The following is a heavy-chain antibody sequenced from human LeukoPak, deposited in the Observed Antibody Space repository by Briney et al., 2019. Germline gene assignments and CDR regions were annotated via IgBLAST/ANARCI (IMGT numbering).Heavy chain of an antibody. J-gene: IGHJ4*02. V-gene: IGHV1-18*01. D-gene: IGHD6-19*01. CDR1: GYTFTSYG. CDR2: ISAYNGNT. CDR3: ARVPFGVAGYNTLGYYFDY. Sequence: ASVKVSCKASGYTFTSYGISWVRQAPGQGLEWMGWISAYNGNTNYAQKLQGRVTMTTDTSTSTAYMELRSLRSDDTAVYYCARVPFGVAGYNTLGYYFDYWGQGTLVTVSS.